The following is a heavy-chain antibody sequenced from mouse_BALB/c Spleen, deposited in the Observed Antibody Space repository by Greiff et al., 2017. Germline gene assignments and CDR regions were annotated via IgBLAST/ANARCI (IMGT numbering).Heavy chain of an antibody. V-gene: IGHV5-6-5*01. CDR1: GFTFSSYA. Sequence: EVQGVESGGGLVKPGGSLKLSCAASGFTFSSYAMSWVRQTPEKRLEWVASISSGGSTYYPDSVKGRFTISRDNARNILYLQMSSLRSEDTAMYYCASGSSFAYWGQGTLVTVSA. D-gene: IGHD1-1*01. CDR3: ASGSSFAY. CDR2: ISSGGST. J-gene: IGHJ3*01.